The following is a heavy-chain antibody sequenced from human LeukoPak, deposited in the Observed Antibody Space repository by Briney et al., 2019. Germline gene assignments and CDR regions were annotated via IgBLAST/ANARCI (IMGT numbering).Heavy chain of an antibody. CDR3: AKGRPRYCSSTSCYDGAFDI. Sequence: PRRSLRLSCAASGFTFSSYGMHWVRQAPGKGLEWVSGISWNSGSIGYADSVKGRFTISRDNAKNSLYLQMNSLRAEDMALYYCAKGRPRYCSSTSCYDGAFDIWGQGTMVTVSS. D-gene: IGHD2-2*01. V-gene: IGHV3-9*03. CDR1: GFTFSSYG. J-gene: IGHJ3*02. CDR2: ISWNSGSI.